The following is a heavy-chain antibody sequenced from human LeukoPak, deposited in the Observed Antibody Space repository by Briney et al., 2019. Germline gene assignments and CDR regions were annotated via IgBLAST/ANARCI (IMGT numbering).Heavy chain of an antibody. J-gene: IGHJ4*02. CDR3: AKDRRAGSYDY. V-gene: IGHV3-23*01. CDR1: GFPFSTYG. Sequence: PGGSLRLSCAASGFPFSTYGMSWVRQAPGKGLEWVSGIVGAGLNKYYAESVKGRFSVSRDNSKNTLYLQINSLKVEDTAIYYCAKDRRAGSYDYWGQGTLVTVSS. CDR2: IVGAGLNK. D-gene: IGHD3-10*01.